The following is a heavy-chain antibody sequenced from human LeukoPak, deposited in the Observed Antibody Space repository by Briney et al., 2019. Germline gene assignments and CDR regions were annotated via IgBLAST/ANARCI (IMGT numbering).Heavy chain of an antibody. V-gene: IGHV3-7*03. CDR2: IEQDGSEK. CDR3: ARALPYQLLNYYYYYGMDV. J-gene: IGHJ6*04. Sequence: GGSLRLSCAASGFTFSSYWMSWVRQAPGKGLEWVANIEQDGSEKYYVDSVKGRFTISRDNAKNSLYLQMNSLRAEDTAVYYCARALPYQLLNYYYYYGMDVWGKGTTVTVSS. D-gene: IGHD2-2*01. CDR1: GFTFSSYW.